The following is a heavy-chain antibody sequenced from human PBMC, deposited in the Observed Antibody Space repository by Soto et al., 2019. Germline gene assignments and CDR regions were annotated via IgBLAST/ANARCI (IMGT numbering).Heavy chain of an antibody. CDR1: GGSISSYY. D-gene: IGHD3-3*01. CDR2: IYYSGST. CDR3: ARGSRITIFGVVTPPHYCGMDV. Sequence: SETLSLTCTVSGGSISSYYWSWIRQPPGKGLEWIGYIYYSGSTNYNPSLKSRVTISVDTSKNQFSLKLSSVTAADTAVYYCARGSRITIFGVVTPPHYCGMDVWGQGTTVTVSS. J-gene: IGHJ6*02. V-gene: IGHV4-59*12.